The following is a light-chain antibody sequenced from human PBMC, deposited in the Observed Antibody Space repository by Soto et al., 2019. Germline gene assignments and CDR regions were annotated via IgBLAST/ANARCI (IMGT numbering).Light chain of an antibody. CDR3: SSYVGSNNLL. Sequence: QSALAQPPSASGSPGQSVTISCTGTRNDVGGFNYVSWYQQHPGKAPKLIIYEVSKRPSGVPERFSGSKSGNTASLTVSGLQAEDEADYYCSSYVGSNNLLFGGGTKLTVL. J-gene: IGLJ2*01. V-gene: IGLV2-8*01. CDR1: RNDVGGFNY. CDR2: EVS.